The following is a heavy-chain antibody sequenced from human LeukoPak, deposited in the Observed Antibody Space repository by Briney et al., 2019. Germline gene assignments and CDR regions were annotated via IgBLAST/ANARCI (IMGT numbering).Heavy chain of an antibody. D-gene: IGHD5-18*01. CDR2: IKSNPDGGTT. J-gene: IGHJ4*02. CDR1: GFTFSNAW. CDR3: TAQYRYGNAFDY. Sequence: GGSLRLSCAVSGFTFSNAWMSWVRQAPARGLEWIGRIKSNPDGGTTDYAAPVTGRFTVSRDDSKTTLYLQLNSLKTEDTAVYYCTAQYRYGNAFDYWGQGTLVTVSS. V-gene: IGHV3-15*01.